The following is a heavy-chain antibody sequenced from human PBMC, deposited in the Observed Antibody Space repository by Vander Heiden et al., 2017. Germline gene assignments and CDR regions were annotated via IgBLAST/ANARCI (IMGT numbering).Heavy chain of an antibody. J-gene: IGHJ4*02. CDR2: MSGSGGST. Sequence: EVQLLESGGGLVQPGGSLRLSCAVSAFTFSSYAMRWVRQAPGKGLEWVSAMSGSGGSTYYADSVKGRFTISRDNSKNTLYLQMNSLRAEDTAVYYCAKDRDEAYYDSSGYPDYWGQGTLVTVSS. D-gene: IGHD3-22*01. V-gene: IGHV3-23*01. CDR1: AFTFSSYA. CDR3: AKDRDEAYYDSSGYPDY.